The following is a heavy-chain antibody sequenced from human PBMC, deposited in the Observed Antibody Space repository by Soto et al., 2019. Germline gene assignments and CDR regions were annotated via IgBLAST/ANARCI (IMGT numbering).Heavy chain of an antibody. Sequence: GGSLRLACAASGFTFSSYAMSWVRQAPGKGLEWVSAISGSGGSTYYADSVKGRFTISRDNSKNTLYLQMNSLRAEDTAVYYCAKVQEDYYDSSGYYSYWGQGTLVTVSS. J-gene: IGHJ4*02. CDR3: AKVQEDYYDSSGYYSY. CDR1: GFTFSSYA. D-gene: IGHD3-22*01. V-gene: IGHV3-23*01. CDR2: ISGSGGST.